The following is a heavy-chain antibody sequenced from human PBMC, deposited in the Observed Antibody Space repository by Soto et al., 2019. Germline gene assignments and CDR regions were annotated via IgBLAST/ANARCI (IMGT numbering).Heavy chain of an antibody. CDR1: GFTFSSYG. Sequence: PGGSLRLSCAASGFTFSSYGMHWVRQAPGKGLEWVAVIWYDGSNKYYADSVKGRFTISRDNSKNTLYLQMNSLRAEDTAVYYCARDGDFWSGPYLLYYFEYWGQGTLVTVSS. V-gene: IGHV3-33*01. D-gene: IGHD3-3*01. J-gene: IGHJ4*02. CDR3: ARDGDFWSGPYLLYYFEY. CDR2: IWYDGSNK.